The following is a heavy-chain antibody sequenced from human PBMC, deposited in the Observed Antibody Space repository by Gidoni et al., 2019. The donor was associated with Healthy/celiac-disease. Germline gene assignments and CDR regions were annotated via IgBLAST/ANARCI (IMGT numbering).Heavy chain of an antibody. CDR1: GFSFSSDS. J-gene: IGHJ6*03. V-gene: IGHV3-48*02. D-gene: IGHD2-2*01. Sequence: EVQLVESGGGLVQPGGSLRLSCSASGFSFSSDSMNWVRQAPGKGLEWVSYISSSSSTIYYADSVKGRFTISRDNAKNSLYLQMNSLRDEDTAVYYCANLPAATDYYYYMDVWGKGTTVTVSS. CDR2: ISSSSSTI. CDR3: ANLPAATDYYYYMDV.